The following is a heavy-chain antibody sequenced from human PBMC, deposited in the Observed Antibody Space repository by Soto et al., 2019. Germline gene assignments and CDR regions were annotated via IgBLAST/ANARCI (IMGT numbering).Heavy chain of an antibody. CDR2: IHHSGST. D-gene: IGHD3-10*01. Sequence: KPSETLSLTCAVYGGSFSGYYWSWIRQPPGKGLEWIGEIHHSGSTNYNPSLKSRVTISVDTSKNQFSLKLSSVTAADTAVYYCARSEYGSGSYYSNYWGQGTLVTVSS. CDR1: GGSFSGYY. J-gene: IGHJ4*02. CDR3: ARSEYGSGSYYSNY. V-gene: IGHV4-34*01.